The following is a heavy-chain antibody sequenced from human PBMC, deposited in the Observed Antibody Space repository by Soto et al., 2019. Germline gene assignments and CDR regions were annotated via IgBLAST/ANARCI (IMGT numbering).Heavy chain of an antibody. CDR2: LSSNGIGT. Sequence: GGSLRLSCSGSGFTVSSSGMHWVRQAPGKGLEHVSTLSSNGIGTYYADSVKGRFTFSRDTSKNTLYLQMSSLRTEDTAVYYCVKDMGQAAVGIRYPYGWDVWGPGTTVTVSS. CDR3: VKDMGQAAVGIRYPYGWDV. V-gene: IGHV3-64D*06. CDR1: GFTVSSSG. D-gene: IGHD6-13*01. J-gene: IGHJ6*02.